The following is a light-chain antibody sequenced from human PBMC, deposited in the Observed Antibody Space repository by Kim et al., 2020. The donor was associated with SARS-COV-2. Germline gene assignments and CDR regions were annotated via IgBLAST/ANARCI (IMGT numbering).Light chain of an antibody. CDR1: NIGSKS. CDR3: QVWDSSSDHYV. CDR2: YDS. V-gene: IGLV3-21*04. J-gene: IGLJ1*01. Sequence: SYELTQPPSVSVAPGKTARITCGGNNIGSKSVHWYQQKPGQAPVLVIYYDSDRPSGIPERFSGSNSGNTATLTISRVGAGDEADYYCQVWDSSSDHYVFGTGPNFPFL.